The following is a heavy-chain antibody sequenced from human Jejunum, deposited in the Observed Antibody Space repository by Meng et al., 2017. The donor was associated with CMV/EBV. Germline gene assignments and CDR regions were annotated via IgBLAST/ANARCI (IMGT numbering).Heavy chain of an antibody. D-gene: IGHD4-17*01. J-gene: IGHJ4*02. CDR1: GFIFSTTD. CDR3: ANGDFN. Sequence: QVHLVESGGGRVQPGGSLRLSCAASGFIFSTTDMHWVRQGPGKGLEWVAFMRFDGTKRHYANFVKGRFTISRDNSQNTLYLQMNSLTIQDTGVYFCANGDFNWGQGTLVTVAS. CDR2: MRFDGTKR. V-gene: IGHV3-30*02.